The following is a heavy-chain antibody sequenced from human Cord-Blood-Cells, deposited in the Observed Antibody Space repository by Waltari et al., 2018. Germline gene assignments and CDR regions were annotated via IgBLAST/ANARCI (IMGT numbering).Heavy chain of an antibody. J-gene: IGHJ5*02. CDR3: ARVLLWGGSSLSRDWFDP. V-gene: IGHV1-2*02. Sequence: VQLVQSGAEVKKPGASVKVSCKASGYTFTGYYIYLVRQAPGQGLEWMGWINPNSGGTNYAQKFQGRVTMTRDTSISTAYMELSRLRSDDTAVYYCARVLLWGGSSLSRDWFDPWGQGTLVTVSS. CDR2: INPNSGGT. CDR1: GYTFTGYY. D-gene: IGHD6-13*01.